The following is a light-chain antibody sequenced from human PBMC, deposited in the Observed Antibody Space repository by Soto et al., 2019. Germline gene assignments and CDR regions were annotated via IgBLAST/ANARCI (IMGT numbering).Light chain of an antibody. CDR3: QQRSNWPPYT. V-gene: IGKV3-11*01. CDR1: QSVSSY. J-gene: IGKJ2*01. Sequence: EIVLTQSPATLSLSPGETATLSCRASQSVSSYLAWYQQKPGQAPRLLIYDASNRATGIPARFSGSGYGTDFSLTICSREPEDFAVYYCQQRSNWPPYTFGQGTKLEIK. CDR2: DAS.